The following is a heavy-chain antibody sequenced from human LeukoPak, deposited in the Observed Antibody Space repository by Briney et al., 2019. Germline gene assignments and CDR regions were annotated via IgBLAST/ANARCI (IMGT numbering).Heavy chain of an antibody. D-gene: IGHD1-26*01. CDR1: GGSFSDYNYY. V-gene: IGHV4-30-4*01. Sequence: SETLSLTCTVSGGSFSDYNYYWNWIRQPPGKGLEWIGSVHYNGNTYYNPSLKSRIIISLDKSKSQFSLKLTFVTVADTAVYYCARGEVVGTSFDYWGQGTLVTVSS. CDR2: VHYNGNT. J-gene: IGHJ4*02. CDR3: ARGEVVGTSFDY.